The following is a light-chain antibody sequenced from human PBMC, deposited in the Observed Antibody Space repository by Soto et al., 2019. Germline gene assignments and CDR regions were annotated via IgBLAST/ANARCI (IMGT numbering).Light chain of an antibody. CDR1: QGISNY. CDR3: PKYNSAPYT. CDR2: AAS. Sequence: DIQMTQSPSSLSASVGDRVTITCRASQGISNYLAWYQQKPGKVPKLLIYAASTFQSGVPSRFSGSGSGTDFTLTIRSLQPEDVASYYCPKYNSAPYTFGQGTKLEIK. V-gene: IGKV1-27*01. J-gene: IGKJ2*01.